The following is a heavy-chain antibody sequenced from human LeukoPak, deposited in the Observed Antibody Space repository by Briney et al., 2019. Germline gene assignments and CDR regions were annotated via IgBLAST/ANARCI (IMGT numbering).Heavy chain of an antibody. V-gene: IGHV3-7*01. CDR3: ARESTEDRPGS. Sequence: GGSLRLSCAASGFTLRDFWMSWVRQATGKGLEWVANIDQDGSDKNYVGSVKGRFTISRDDAKNSLFLQMNSLRAEDTAVYYCARESTEDRPGSWGQGTLVTVSS. CDR2: IDQDGSDK. CDR1: GFTLRDFW. D-gene: IGHD5/OR15-5a*01. J-gene: IGHJ5*02.